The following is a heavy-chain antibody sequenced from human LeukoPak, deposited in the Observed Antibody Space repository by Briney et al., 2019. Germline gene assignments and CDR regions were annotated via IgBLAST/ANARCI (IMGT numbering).Heavy chain of an antibody. Sequence: PRGSLRLSSAPSGFTFSSYGMNWVPQAPGKGLGWVSAISGSGDSTYYADSVKGRFTISRDNSKNTLYLQMNSLRAEDTAVYYCAKDRPSGSYYYYWGQGTLVTVSS. V-gene: IGHV3-23*01. D-gene: IGHD1-26*01. J-gene: IGHJ4*02. CDR2: ISGSGDST. CDR1: GFTFSSYG. CDR3: AKDRPSGSYYYY.